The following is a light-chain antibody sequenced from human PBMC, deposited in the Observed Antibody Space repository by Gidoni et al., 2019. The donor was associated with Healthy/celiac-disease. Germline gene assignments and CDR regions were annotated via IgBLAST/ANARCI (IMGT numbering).Light chain of an antibody. V-gene: IGKV3-20*01. CDR2: GAS. Sequence: EIVLTQSPGTLSLSAGERATLSCRASHSVSSSYLAWYQQKPGQAPRLLSYGASSRATGIPDRFSGSGSGTDFTLTISRLEPEDFAVYYCQQYGSSPTFGQGTKVEIK. CDR3: QQYGSSPT. CDR1: HSVSSSY. J-gene: IGKJ1*01.